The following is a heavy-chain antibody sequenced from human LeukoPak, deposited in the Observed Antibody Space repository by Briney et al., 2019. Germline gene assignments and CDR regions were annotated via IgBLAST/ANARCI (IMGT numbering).Heavy chain of an antibody. Sequence: SQTLSLTCTVSGGSISSGNYYWSWIRQHPGKGLEWIGYIYYSGSTYYNPSLKSRVTISVDTSKNRFSLKLSSVTAADTAVYYCARWAARLYSYYYYGMDVWGQGTTVTVSS. CDR1: GGSISSGNYY. CDR2: IYYSGST. V-gene: IGHV4-31*03. CDR3: ARWAARLYSYYYYGMDV. J-gene: IGHJ6*02. D-gene: IGHD6-6*01.